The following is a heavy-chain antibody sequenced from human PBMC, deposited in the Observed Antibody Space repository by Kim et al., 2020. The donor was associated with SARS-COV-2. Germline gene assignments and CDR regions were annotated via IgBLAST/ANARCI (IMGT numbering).Heavy chain of an antibody. J-gene: IGHJ5*02. V-gene: IGHV4-38-2*02. CDR1: GYSISSGYY. CDR3: ARDSGAAAGLRNWFDP. CDR2: IYHSGST. Sequence: SETLSLTCTDSGYSISSGYYWGWIRQPPGKGLEWIGSIYHSGSTYYNPSLKSRVTISVDTSKNQFSLKLSSVTAADTAVYYCARDSGAAAGLRNWFDPWGQGTLVTVSS. D-gene: IGHD6-13*01.